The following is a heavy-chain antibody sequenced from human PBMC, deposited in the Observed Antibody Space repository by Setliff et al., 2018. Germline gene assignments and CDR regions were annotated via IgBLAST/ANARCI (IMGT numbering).Heavy chain of an antibody. CDR2: IGVYSGNT. CDR3: MRLVRFCSRTVCQRTSGDEA. V-gene: IGHV1-18*04. D-gene: IGHD3-3*01. Sequence: ASVKVSCKATGYTLSRHYMHWARQAPGQGLEWLGWIGVYSGNTYSAQRFQGRVSLTTDESTNTAYLELRGLRSDDTAVYYCMRLVRFCSRTVCQRTSGDEAWGQGTLVTVSS. CDR1: GYTLSRHY. J-gene: IGHJ5*02.